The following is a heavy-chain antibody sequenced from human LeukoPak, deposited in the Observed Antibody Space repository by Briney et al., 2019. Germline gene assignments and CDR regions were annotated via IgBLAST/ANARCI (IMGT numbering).Heavy chain of an antibody. CDR2: ISGSGGST. D-gene: IGHD6-19*01. V-gene: IGHV3-23*01. CDR3: AKGVGGAVAGHLDY. CDR1: GFTFSSYS. J-gene: IGHJ4*02. Sequence: GGSLRLSCAASGFTFSSYSMSWVRQAPGKGLEWVSAISGSGGSTYYADSVKGRFTISRDNSKNTLYLQMNSLRAEDTAVYYCAKGVGGAVAGHLDYWGQGTLVTVYS.